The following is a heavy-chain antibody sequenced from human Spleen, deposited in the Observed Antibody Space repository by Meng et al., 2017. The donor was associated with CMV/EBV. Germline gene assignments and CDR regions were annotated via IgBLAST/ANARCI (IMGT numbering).Heavy chain of an antibody. J-gene: IGHJ6*02. Sequence: GSLRLSCTVSGYSISSGYYWGWIRQPPGKGLEWIGSIYHSGSTYYNPSLKSRVTISVDTSKNQFSLKLSSVTAADTAVYYCARVSSSYYGMDVWGQGTTVTVSS. CDR1: GYSISSGYY. CDR2: IYHSGST. CDR3: ARVSSSYYGMDV. D-gene: IGHD6-13*01. V-gene: IGHV4-38-2*02.